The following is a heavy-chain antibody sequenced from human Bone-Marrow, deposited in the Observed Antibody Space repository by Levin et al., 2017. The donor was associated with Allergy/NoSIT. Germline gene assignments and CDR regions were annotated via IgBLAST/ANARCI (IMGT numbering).Heavy chain of an antibody. CDR1: GFTFSSYS. D-gene: IGHD3-22*01. Sequence: GGSLRLSCAASGFTFSSYSMNWVRQAPGKGLEWVSSISSSSSYIYYADSVKGRFTISRDNAKNSLYLQMNSLRAEDTAVYYCARDSHSSGYSYYGMDVWGQGTTVTVSS. V-gene: IGHV3-21*01. CDR3: ARDSHSSGYSYYGMDV. J-gene: IGHJ6*02. CDR2: ISSSSSYI.